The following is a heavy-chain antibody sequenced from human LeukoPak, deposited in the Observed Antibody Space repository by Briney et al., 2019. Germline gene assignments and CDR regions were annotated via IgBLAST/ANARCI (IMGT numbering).Heavy chain of an antibody. J-gene: IGHJ4*02. D-gene: IGHD2-2*01. V-gene: IGHV1-69*06. CDR1: GGTFSSYA. Sequence: EASVKVSCKASGGTFSSYAISWVRQAPGQGLEWMGGIIPIFGTANYAQKFQGRVTITADKSTSTAYMELSSLRSEDTAVYYCARDRVGYCSSTSCYHFDYWGQGTLVTVSS. CDR2: IIPIFGTA. CDR3: ARDRVGYCSSTSCYHFDY.